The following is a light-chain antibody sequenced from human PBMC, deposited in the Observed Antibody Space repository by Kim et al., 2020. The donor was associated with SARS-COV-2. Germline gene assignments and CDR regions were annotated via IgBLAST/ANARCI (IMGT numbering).Light chain of an antibody. CDR1: RSIGNH. CDR3: QQSDITPYT. J-gene: IGKJ2*01. Sequence: DIQMTQSPSSLSASVGDRVTITCRASRSIGNHLNWYQQRPGKAPNLLIYAASNLQTGVSSRFSGSESGTDFTLSIRNLQPEDSATYYCQQSDITPYTFGQGTKRRS. CDR2: AAS. V-gene: IGKV1-39*01.